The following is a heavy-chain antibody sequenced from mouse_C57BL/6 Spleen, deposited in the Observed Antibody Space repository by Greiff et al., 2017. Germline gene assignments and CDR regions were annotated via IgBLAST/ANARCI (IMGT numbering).Heavy chain of an antibody. V-gene: IGHV3-1*01. CDR1: GYSITSGYD. CDR2: ISYSGST. Sequence: ESGPGMVKPSQSLSLTCTVTGYSITSGYDWHWIRHFPGNKLEWMGYISYSGSTNYNPSLKSRISITHDTSKNHFFLKLNSVTTEDTATYYCARAPYGNFYFDYWGQGTTLTVSS. J-gene: IGHJ2*01. D-gene: IGHD2-1*01. CDR3: ARAPYGNFYFDY.